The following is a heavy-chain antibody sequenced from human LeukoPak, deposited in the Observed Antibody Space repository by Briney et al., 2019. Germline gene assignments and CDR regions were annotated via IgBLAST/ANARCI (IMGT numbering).Heavy chain of an antibody. CDR3: ARGITISGSGMFDY. J-gene: IGHJ4*02. Sequence: ASVKVSCKPSGYTFTGYYIHWVRQAPGQGLEWMGWINPNSGATNYAQKFQGRVAMTRDTSISTAYMELSGLTYDDAAVYHCARGITISGSGMFDYGGQGTLVTVSS. CDR2: INPNSGAT. D-gene: IGHD3-9*01. CDR1: GYTFTGYY. V-gene: IGHV1-2*02.